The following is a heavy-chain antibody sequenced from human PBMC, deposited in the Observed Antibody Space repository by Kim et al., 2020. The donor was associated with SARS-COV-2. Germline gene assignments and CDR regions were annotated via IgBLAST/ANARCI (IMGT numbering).Heavy chain of an antibody. CDR2: ISPHNGNT. J-gene: IGHJ5*02. D-gene: IGHD3-3*01. Sequence: ASVKVSCKASGYTFTTYGLTWVRQAPGQGLEWMGWISPHNGNTVYAENFQGRVTMTTETSTSTAYMELRSLRSDDTAIYFCARDRDTLFGSDFYTADRWGQGTQVTVS. CDR3: ARDRDTLFGSDFYTADR. CDR1: GYTFTTYG. V-gene: IGHV1-18*01.